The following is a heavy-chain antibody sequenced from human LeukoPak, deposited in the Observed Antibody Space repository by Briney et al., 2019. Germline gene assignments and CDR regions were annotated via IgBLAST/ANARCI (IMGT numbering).Heavy chain of an antibody. D-gene: IGHD3-10*01. CDR1: GYTFTSYG. CDR2: INPSGGST. Sequence: ASVKVSCKASGYTFTSYGISWVRQAPGQGLEWMGIINPSGGSTSYAQKFQGRVTMTRDTSTSTVYMELSSLRSEDTAVYYCAREVLLWSGETDYFDYWGQGTLVTVSS. J-gene: IGHJ4*02. CDR3: AREVLLWSGETDYFDY. V-gene: IGHV1-46*01.